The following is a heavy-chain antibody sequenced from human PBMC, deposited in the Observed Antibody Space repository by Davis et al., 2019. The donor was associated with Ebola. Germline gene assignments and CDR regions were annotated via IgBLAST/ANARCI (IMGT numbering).Heavy chain of an antibody. CDR2: ISGSGGST. V-gene: IGHV3-74*01. D-gene: IGHD3-22*01. J-gene: IGHJ4*02. Sequence: GESLKISCAASRFTFSSYSMNWVRQAPGKGLEWVSAISGSGGSTTYADSVKGRFTISRDTAKNTLYLQMNSLRVEDTAVYYCARDGDGSGSDFDYWGQGTLVTVAS. CDR1: RFTFSSYS. CDR3: ARDGDGSGSDFDY.